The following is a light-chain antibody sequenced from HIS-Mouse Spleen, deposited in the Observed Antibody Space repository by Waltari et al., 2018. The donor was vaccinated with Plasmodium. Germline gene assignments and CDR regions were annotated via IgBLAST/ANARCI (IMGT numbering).Light chain of an antibody. Sequence: SYELTQPPSVSVSPGQTASITCSGDKLGDKYACWYQQKPGQSPVLVIYQDSKRPSGIPGRFSGYNSVNTATLTISGTQAMDEADYYCQAWDSSTVVFGGGTKLTVL. J-gene: IGLJ2*01. CDR3: QAWDSSTVV. CDR2: QDS. V-gene: IGLV3-1*01. CDR1: KLGDKY.